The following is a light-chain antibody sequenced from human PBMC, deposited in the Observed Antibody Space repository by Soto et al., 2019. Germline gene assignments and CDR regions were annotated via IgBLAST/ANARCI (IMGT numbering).Light chain of an antibody. V-gene: IGLV2-14*01. Sequence: QSALTQPASVSGSPGQSITISCTGTSSDVGGYDYVSWYQQYLGKAPKLMIYAVTNRPSGVSNRFSGSKSGNTASLTISGLQAEDEADYYCSSYTSSTTYVFGTGTRSPS. CDR1: SSDVGGYDY. CDR3: SSYTSSTTYV. J-gene: IGLJ1*01. CDR2: AVT.